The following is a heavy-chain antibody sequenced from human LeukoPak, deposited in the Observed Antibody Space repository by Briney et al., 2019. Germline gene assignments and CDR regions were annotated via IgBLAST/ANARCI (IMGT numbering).Heavy chain of an antibody. CDR2: IYHSGST. J-gene: IGHJ4*02. CDR1: GYSISDAYY. V-gene: IGHV4-38-2*01. Sequence: PSETLSLTCAVSGYSISDAYYWGWIRQPPGKGLEWIGSIYHSGSTYYKPALRSRVTISVDTSKNRFSLKVTSVTAADTAVYYCVRAFPYWSGPFPKFYFDHWGRGALVTVSS. D-gene: IGHD3-3*01. CDR3: VRAFPYWSGPFPKFYFDH.